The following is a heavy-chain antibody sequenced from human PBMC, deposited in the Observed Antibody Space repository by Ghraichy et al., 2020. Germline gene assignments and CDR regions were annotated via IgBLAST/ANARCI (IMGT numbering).Heavy chain of an antibody. CDR1: GFTFSNAW. CDR3: ARLGGGNYFDY. Sequence: GGSLRLSCAASGFTFSNAWMSWVRQAPGKGLVWVSRINSDGSDTTYADSVKGRFTISRDNAKNTMYLQMNSLRAEDTAVYYCARLGGGNYFDYWGQGTLVTVSS. V-gene: IGHV3-74*01. D-gene: IGHD1-26*01. CDR2: INSDGSDT. J-gene: IGHJ4*02.